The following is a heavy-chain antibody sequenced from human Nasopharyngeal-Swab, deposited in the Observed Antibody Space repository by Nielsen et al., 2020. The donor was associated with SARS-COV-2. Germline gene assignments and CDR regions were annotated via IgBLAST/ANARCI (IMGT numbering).Heavy chain of an antibody. V-gene: IGHV3-43*02. Sequence: WIRQPPGKGLEWVSLISGDGDSASHRDSVKGRFTISRENNKNSLYLQMNSLTVEDTALYYCAKPFWSGYYSGDSFDFWGQGTMVTV. D-gene: IGHD3-3*01. J-gene: IGHJ3*01. CDR3: AKPFWSGYYSGDSFDF. CDR2: ISGDGDSA.